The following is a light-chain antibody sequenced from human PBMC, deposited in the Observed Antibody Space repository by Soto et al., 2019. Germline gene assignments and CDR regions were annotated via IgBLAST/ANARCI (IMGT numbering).Light chain of an antibody. J-gene: IGKJ5*01. CDR3: QHRHKWIT. V-gene: IGKV3-11*01. Sequence: FLTKSRSPLALYPWERATLSCRASQSVGSYLGWDQQKPGQAPRILIYAASNTATGIPARFSGSGFGTDFTLTISSLEHEDFPVYYCQHRHKWITFGQGTRLEIK. CDR2: AAS. CDR1: QSVGSY.